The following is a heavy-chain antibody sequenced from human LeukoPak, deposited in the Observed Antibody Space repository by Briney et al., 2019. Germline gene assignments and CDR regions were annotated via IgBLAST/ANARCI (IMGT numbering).Heavy chain of an antibody. Sequence: PGGSLRLSCAASGFTVSSNYMSWVRQAPGKGLEWVSSISSSSSYIYYADSVKGRFTISRDNAKNSLYLQMNSLRAEDTAVYYCARLGGEMAPLGFDYWGQGTLVTVSS. V-gene: IGHV3-21*01. CDR3: ARLGGEMAPLGFDY. D-gene: IGHD5-24*01. CDR2: ISSSSSYI. CDR1: GFTVSSNY. J-gene: IGHJ4*02.